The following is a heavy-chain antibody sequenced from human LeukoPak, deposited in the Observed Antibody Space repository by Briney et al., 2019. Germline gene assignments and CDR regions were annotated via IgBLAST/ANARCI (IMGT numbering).Heavy chain of an antibody. J-gene: IGHJ4*02. D-gene: IGHD6-19*01. CDR3: TTSGPLAVARSRPLKKIFDY. CDR1: AFTFSNAW. V-gene: IGHV3-15*01. CDR2: IKSKTDGGIT. Sequence: GGSLRLSCAASAFTFSNAWMSWVRQAPGKGLEWVGCIKSKTDGGITDYAAPVKGRFTISRDDSKNTLYLQMNSLKTEDTAVYYCTTSGPLAVARSRPLKKIFDYWGQGTLVTVSS.